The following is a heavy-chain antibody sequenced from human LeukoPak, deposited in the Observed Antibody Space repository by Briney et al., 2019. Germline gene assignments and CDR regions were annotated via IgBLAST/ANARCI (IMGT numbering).Heavy chain of an antibody. D-gene: IGHD3-22*01. J-gene: IGHJ6*02. Sequence: PGGALRLSCAASGFTLSSYQMNWVRQAPGKGLEWVSYISISGSTIYYADSVKGRFTISRENAKNSLYLQMNSRRAEDTAVYHCAREGSSGQYYYYGMDVGGQGTTVTVSS. V-gene: IGHV3-48*03. CDR3: AREGSSGQYYYYGMDV. CDR2: ISISGSTI. CDR1: GFTLSSYQ.